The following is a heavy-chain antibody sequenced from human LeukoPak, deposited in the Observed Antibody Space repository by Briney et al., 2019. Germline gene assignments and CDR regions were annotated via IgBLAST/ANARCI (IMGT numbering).Heavy chain of an antibody. D-gene: IGHD3-9*01. CDR2: ISGSGGST. Sequence: GGSLRLSCAASGFTFSSYAMSWVRQAPGKGLEWVSAISGSGGSTYYADSVKGRFTISRDNSKNTLYLQTNSLRAEDTAVYYCAKDLDRIPYNTYYDILTGYHFDYWGQGTLVTVSS. CDR1: GFTFSSYA. J-gene: IGHJ4*02. V-gene: IGHV3-23*01. CDR3: AKDLDRIPYNTYYDILTGYHFDY.